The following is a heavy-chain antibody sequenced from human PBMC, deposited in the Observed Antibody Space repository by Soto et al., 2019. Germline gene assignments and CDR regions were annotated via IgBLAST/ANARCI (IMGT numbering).Heavy chain of an antibody. D-gene: IGHD4-17*01. Sequence: QVQLVESGGGLVKPGGSLRLSCAASGFAFSDYYMSWIRQAPGKGLEWVSSMTSSGSTTYYADSVKGRFTISRDNAKNSLYLQMSSLRAEDTAVYYCARDIGDYPPNNWFDPWGQGTLVTVSS. CDR3: ARDIGDYPPNNWFDP. CDR1: GFAFSDYY. CDR2: MTSSGSTT. J-gene: IGHJ5*02. V-gene: IGHV3-11*01.